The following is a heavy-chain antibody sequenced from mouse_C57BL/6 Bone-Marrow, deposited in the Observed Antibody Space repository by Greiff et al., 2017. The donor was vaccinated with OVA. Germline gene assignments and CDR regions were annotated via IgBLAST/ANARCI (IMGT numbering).Heavy chain of an antibody. D-gene: IGHD2-4*01. CDR2: FHPYNDDT. V-gene: IGHV1-47*01. CDR3: ARPGDYDGDWFAY. CDR1: GYTFTTYP. Sequence: VQLKESGAELVKPGASVKMSCKASGYTFTTYPIEWMKQNHGKSLEWIGNFHPYNDDTKYNEKFKDKATLTVEKSSSTVYLELSRLTSDDSAVYYCARPGDYDGDWFAYWGQGTLVTVSA. J-gene: IGHJ3*01.